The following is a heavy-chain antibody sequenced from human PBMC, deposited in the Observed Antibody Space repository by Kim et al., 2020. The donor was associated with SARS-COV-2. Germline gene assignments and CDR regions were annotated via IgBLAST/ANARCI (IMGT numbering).Heavy chain of an antibody. D-gene: IGHD5-18*01. Sequence: DAGTGRFTMSWDNSKNTLYLQMNSLRDEDTAVYYCAKSYGEYYYYYGLAVWGQGTTVSVSS. J-gene: IGHJ6*02. CDR3: AKSYGEYYYYYGLAV. V-gene: IGHV3-23*01.